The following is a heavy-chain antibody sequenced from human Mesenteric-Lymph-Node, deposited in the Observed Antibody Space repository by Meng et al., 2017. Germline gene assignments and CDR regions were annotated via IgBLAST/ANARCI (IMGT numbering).Heavy chain of an antibody. V-gene: IGHV4-4*02. CDR3: ARVGAYCGGDCYHPR. J-gene: IGHJ4*02. Sequence: QVQLTESGPGLVKLSGTLSLTCAVSGGSLSSRNWWSWVRQPPGKGLEWIGEIYHSGSTNYNPSLKSRVTISVDESKNQFSLRLSSVTAADTAVYYCARVGAYCGGDCYHPRWGQGTLVTVSS. CDR1: GGSLSSRNW. D-gene: IGHD2-21*02. CDR2: IYHSGST.